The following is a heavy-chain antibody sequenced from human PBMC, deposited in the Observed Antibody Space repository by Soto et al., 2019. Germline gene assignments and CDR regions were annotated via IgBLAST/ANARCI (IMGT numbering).Heavy chain of an antibody. J-gene: IGHJ5*02. CDR1: GGSISSSSYY. Sequence: SETLSLTCSVSGGSISSSSYYWGWIRQPPGKGLEWIGNIYYRGSTYYDPSLKSRVTISVDRSKNQFSLKLSSVTAADTAVYYCARVPGPWGQGTLVTVSS. CDR3: ARVPGP. CDR2: IYYRGST. V-gene: IGHV4-39*07.